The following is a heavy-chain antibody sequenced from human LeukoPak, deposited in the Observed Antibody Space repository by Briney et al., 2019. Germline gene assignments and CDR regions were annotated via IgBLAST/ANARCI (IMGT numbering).Heavy chain of an antibody. CDR3: SRGGVWDYYGSVNWVDP. D-gene: IGHD3-10*01. J-gene: IGHJ5*02. CDR1: GGSISSGDYY. CDR2: IYYSGST. V-gene: IGHV4-30-4*01. Sequence: SETLSLTCTVSGGSISSGDYYWSWIRQPPGKGLEWIVYIYYSGSTYYNPSLKSRVTISVDTSKNQFSLKLSSVTAADTAVYYRSRGGVWDYYGSVNWVDPWGQGTLVTVS.